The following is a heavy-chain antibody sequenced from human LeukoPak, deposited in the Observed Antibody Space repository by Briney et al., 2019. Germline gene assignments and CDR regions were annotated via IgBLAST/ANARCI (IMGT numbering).Heavy chain of an antibody. Sequence: GGSLRLSCAASGFTFSSYAMSWVRQAPGKGLEWVSAISGSGGSTYYADSVKGRFTISRDNSKNTLYLQMNSLRAEDTAVYYCAKGRSIAVASPQGEWGQGTLVTVSS. J-gene: IGHJ4*02. CDR3: AKGRSIAVASPQGE. CDR1: GFTFSSYA. V-gene: IGHV3-23*01. D-gene: IGHD6-19*01. CDR2: ISGSGGST.